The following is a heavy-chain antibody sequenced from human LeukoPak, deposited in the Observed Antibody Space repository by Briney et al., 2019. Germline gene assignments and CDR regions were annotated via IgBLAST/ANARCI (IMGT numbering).Heavy chain of an antibody. Sequence: GGSLRLSCAASGFTFSDYYMSWIRQAPGKGLEWVSYISSSAGTIYYADSVKGRSTISRDNANNSLYLQMNSLRAEDTAVYYCVRAVVVAASYRFDPWGQGTLVTVSS. CDR2: ISSSAGTI. CDR3: VRAVVVAASYRFDP. J-gene: IGHJ5*02. V-gene: IGHV3-11*01. CDR1: GFTFSDYY. D-gene: IGHD2-15*01.